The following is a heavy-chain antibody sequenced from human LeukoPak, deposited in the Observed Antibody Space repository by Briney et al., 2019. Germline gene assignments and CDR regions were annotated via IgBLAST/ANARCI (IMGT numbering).Heavy chain of an antibody. CDR2: IYWDDDK. Sequence: SGPTLVKPAQTLTLTCTFSGFSLSTTGVGVGWIRQPPGKALEWLALIYWDDDKRYSPSLKSRLTITKDTSKNQVVLKMTNMDPVDTATYYCAHSGAAGNFDYWGQGTLVTVYS. CDR3: AHSGAAGNFDY. CDR1: GFSLSTTGVG. D-gene: IGHD6-13*01. J-gene: IGHJ4*02. V-gene: IGHV2-5*02.